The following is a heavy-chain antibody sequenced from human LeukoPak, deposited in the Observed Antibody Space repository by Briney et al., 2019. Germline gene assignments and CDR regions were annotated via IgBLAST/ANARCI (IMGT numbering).Heavy chain of an antibody. CDR3: AKVGATGTRVFDY. CDR2: ISAVNGGT. J-gene: IGHJ4*02. CDR1: GFTFSTFG. Sequence: PGGSLRLSCAASGFTFSTFGMSWVHQAPGKGLEWVSLISAVNGGTYYADSVKGRFTISRDNSKNTLYLQMNSLRAEDTAVYYCAKVGATGTRVFDYWGQGALITVSS. D-gene: IGHD1-26*01. V-gene: IGHV3-23*01.